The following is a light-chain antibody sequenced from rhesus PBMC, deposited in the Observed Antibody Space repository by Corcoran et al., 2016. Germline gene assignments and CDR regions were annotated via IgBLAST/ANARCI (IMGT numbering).Light chain of an antibody. Sequence: DIQMTQSPSSLSASVGDTVTLTCRASQGISRYLAWYQQKPVKAPKPLIYYASNLESGVPSRFSGSGSWTEFTLTISSLQPEDFATYFCQRYDSAPFTFGPGTKLDIK. V-gene: IGKV1-37*01. CDR2: YAS. J-gene: IGKJ3*01. CDR1: QGISRY. CDR3: QRYDSAPFT.